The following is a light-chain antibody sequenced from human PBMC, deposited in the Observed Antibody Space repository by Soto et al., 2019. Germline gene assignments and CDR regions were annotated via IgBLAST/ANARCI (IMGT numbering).Light chain of an antibody. CDR1: QSVSRY. CDR2: DAS. CDR3: QQRGNWPQT. J-gene: IGKJ3*01. Sequence: EVVLTQSPATLSLSPGERATLSCRASQSVSRYLAWYQQKPGQAPRLLIYDASNRATGIPARFSGSGSGTDFTLTISSLEPEDFAVYYCQQRGNWPQTFVPGTKVDIK. V-gene: IGKV3-11*01.